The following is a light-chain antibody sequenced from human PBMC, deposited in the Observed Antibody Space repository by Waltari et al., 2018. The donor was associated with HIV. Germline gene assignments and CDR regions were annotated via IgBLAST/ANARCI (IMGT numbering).Light chain of an antibody. CDR1: VSLRHENGFKY. CDR3: MQTLRLPWT. J-gene: IGKJ1*01. V-gene: IGKV2-28*01. Sequence: VVMNQSPRYLPASLGEPASISCASNVSLRHENGFKYLDWYLQRPGRPPRLLIQLATSRAFGVPTRFGGSASDTNFTLTISRVETGDVGLYYCMQTLRLPWTFGQGTRV. CDR2: LAT.